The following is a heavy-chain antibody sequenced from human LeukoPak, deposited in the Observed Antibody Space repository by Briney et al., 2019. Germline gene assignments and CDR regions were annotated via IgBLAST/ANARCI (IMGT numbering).Heavy chain of an antibody. V-gene: IGHV1-46*01. CDR2: INPSGGST. J-gene: IGHJ4*02. Sequence: GASVKVSCKASGYTFTSYYMYWVRQAPGQGLEWMGIINPSGGSTSYAQKFQGRVTMTRDTSTSTVYMELSSLGSEDTAVYYCARGGGTRLYYDISGYSHWGQGTQVTVSS. D-gene: IGHD3-22*01. CDR3: ARGGGTRLYYDISGYSH. CDR1: GYTFTSYY.